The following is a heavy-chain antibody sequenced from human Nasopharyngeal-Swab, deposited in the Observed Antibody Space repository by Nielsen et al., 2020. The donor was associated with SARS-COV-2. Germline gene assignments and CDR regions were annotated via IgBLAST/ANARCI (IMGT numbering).Heavy chain of an antibody. V-gene: IGHV3-48*02. CDR3: ARASKTGAAAGLHPFGN. D-gene: IGHD6-13*01. CDR2: ISSSSSTI. CDR1: GFIFSDYS. J-gene: IGHJ4*02. Sequence: GGSLRLSCEASGFIFSDYSMNWVRQAPGKGLEWVSYISSSSSTIYYADSVKGRFTISRDNAQNSLSLQMNSLREEDTAIYYCARASKTGAAAGLHPFGNWGQGTLVTVSS.